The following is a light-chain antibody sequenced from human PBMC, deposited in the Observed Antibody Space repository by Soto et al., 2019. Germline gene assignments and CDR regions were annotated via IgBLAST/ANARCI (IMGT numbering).Light chain of an antibody. CDR2: AAS. V-gene: IGKV1-39*01. CDR1: QSISSY. CDR3: QQSYSSAIT. Sequence: DLQLTPSPSSLSASVGDRANIYCSDSQSISSYLTWYQQKPGRAPKLLIYAASSLQSGVPSRFSGCGSGTDVTLTISSLQPDDFATYDCQQSYSSAITFGLGTRLE. J-gene: IGKJ5*01.